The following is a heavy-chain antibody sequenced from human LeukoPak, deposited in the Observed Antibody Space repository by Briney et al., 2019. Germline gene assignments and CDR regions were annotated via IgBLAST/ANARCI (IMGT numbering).Heavy chain of an antibody. CDR3: AKEGDTALVTGYFDL. Sequence: GSSVKVSCKASGGTFGSYVISWVRQAPGQGLEWMGGIIPIFGTAHYAQKFQGRLTITADESTSTVYMEMSSLRSEDTAMYYCAKEGDTALVTGYFDLWGRGTLATVSA. CDR2: IIPIFGTA. CDR1: GGTFGSYV. V-gene: IGHV1-69*01. J-gene: IGHJ2*01. D-gene: IGHD5-18*01.